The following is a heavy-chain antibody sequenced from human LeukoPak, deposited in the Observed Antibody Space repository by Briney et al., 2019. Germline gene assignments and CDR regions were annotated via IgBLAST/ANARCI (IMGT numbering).Heavy chain of an antibody. Sequence: GSLRLSCAASGFTFSDHYMDWVRQAPGKGLEWVGRTRNRANSYTTEYAASVKGRFTISGDDSKNSLYLQMNSLKTEDTAVYYCARDSGAYYGSGSYSDYWGQGTLVTVSS. CDR2: TRNRANSYTT. V-gene: IGHV3-72*01. CDR3: ARDSGAYYGSGSYSDY. D-gene: IGHD3-10*01. J-gene: IGHJ4*02. CDR1: GFTFSDHY.